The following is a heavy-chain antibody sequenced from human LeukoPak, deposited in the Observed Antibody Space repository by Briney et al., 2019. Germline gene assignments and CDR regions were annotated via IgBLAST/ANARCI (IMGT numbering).Heavy chain of an antibody. CDR1: GGSFSGYY. Sequence: SETLSLTCAVYGGSFSGYYWSWIRQPPGKGLGWIGEINHSGSTNYNPSLKSRVTISVDTSKNQFSLKLSSVTAADTAVYYCACSSGYYYQFDYWGQGTLVTVSS. V-gene: IGHV4-34*01. J-gene: IGHJ4*02. CDR2: INHSGST. D-gene: IGHD3-22*01. CDR3: ACSSGYYYQFDY.